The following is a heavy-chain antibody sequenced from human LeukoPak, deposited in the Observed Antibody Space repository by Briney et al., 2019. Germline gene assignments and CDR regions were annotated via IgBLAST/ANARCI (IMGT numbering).Heavy chain of an antibody. Sequence: ASVKVPCKASGYTFTGYYMHWVRQAPGQGLEWMGRINPNSGGTNYAQKFQGRVTMTRDTSISTAYMELSRLRSDDTAVYYCAREGYYYDSSGGDAFDIWGQGTMVTVSS. V-gene: IGHV1-2*06. CDR1: GYTFTGYY. D-gene: IGHD3-22*01. CDR2: INPNSGGT. CDR3: AREGYYYDSSGGDAFDI. J-gene: IGHJ3*02.